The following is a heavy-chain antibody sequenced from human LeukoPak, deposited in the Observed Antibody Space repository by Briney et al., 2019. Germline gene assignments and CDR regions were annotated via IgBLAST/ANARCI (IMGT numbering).Heavy chain of an antibody. J-gene: IGHJ4*02. V-gene: IGHV3-53*01. CDR2: IYGGGNT. Sequence: GGSLRLSCAVSGFSVSSNYMSWVRQAPGKGLEWVSIIYGGGNTYYADSVKGRFTISRDNSKNTLYLQMNSLRAEDTAVYYCASLGAAGTDYWGQGTLVTVSS. CDR1: GFSVSSNY. D-gene: IGHD6-13*01. CDR3: ASLGAAGTDY.